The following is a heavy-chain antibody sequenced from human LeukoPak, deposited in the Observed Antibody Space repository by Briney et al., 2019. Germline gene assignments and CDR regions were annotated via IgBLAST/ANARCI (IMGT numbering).Heavy chain of an antibody. CDR1: GGSFSGYY. V-gene: IGHV4-38-2*01. J-gene: IGHJ6*03. Sequence: ETLSLTCAVYGGSFSGYYWGWIRQPPGKGPEWIGSIYHSGSTYYNPSLKSRVTISVDTSKNQFSLKLSSVTAADTAVYYCARTSSSLDYYYYYYYMDVWGKGTTVTVSS. D-gene: IGHD6-6*01. CDR3: ARTSSSLDYYYYYYYMDV. CDR2: IYHSGST.